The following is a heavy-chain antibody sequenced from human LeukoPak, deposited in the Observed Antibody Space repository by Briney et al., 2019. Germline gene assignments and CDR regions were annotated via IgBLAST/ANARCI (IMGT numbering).Heavy chain of an antibody. D-gene: IGHD3-22*01. Sequence: PSETLSLTCAVYGGSFSGYYWSWIRQPPGKGLEWIGEINHSGSTNYNPSLKSRVTISVDTSKNQFSLKLSSVTAADTAVYYCARDRPYDSSGYYYVRYYYYGMDVWGQGTTVTVSS. CDR1: GGSFSGYY. V-gene: IGHV4-34*01. J-gene: IGHJ6*02. CDR3: ARDRPYDSSGYYYVRYYYYGMDV. CDR2: INHSGST.